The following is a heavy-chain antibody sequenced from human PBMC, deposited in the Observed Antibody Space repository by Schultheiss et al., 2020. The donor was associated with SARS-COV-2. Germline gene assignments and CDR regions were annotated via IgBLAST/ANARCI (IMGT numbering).Heavy chain of an antibody. Sequence: GGSLRLSCAASGFTFSAYDMNWVRQAPGKGLEWVSAISGSGGSTYYADSVKGRFTISRDNSKNTLYLQMNSLRAEDTAVYYCARDPNDWNYRHLTYGMDVWGQGTTVTVSS. V-gene: IGHV3-23*01. CDR1: GFTFSAYD. D-gene: IGHD1-7*01. J-gene: IGHJ6*02. CDR3: ARDPNDWNYRHLTYGMDV. CDR2: ISGSGGST.